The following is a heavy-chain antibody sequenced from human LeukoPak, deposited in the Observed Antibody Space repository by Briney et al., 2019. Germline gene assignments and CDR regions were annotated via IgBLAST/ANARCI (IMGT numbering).Heavy chain of an antibody. CDR2: ISNSGST. Sequence: SETLSLTCIVSGGSISSYFWSWIRQPPGKGLEWIGYISNSGSTNYNPSLKSRVTISVDTSKNQFSLKLSSVTAADTAVYYCARDNYYDSSGGLDYWGQGTLVTVSS. V-gene: IGHV4-59*01. D-gene: IGHD3-22*01. CDR3: ARDNYYDSSGGLDY. CDR1: GGSISSYF. J-gene: IGHJ4*02.